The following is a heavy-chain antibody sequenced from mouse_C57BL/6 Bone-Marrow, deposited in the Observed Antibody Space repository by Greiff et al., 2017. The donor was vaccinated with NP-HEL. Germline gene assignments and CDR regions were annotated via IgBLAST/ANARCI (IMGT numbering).Heavy chain of an antibody. V-gene: IGHV1-5*01. Sequence: VQLQQSGTVLARPGASVKMSCKTSGYTFTSYWMHWVKQRPGQGLEWIGAIYPGNSDTSYNQKFKGKAKLTAVTSASTAYMELSSLTNEDSAVYYCTREGLCQGRGYFDYWGQGTTLTVSS. D-gene: IGHD6-5*01. CDR3: TREGLCQGRGYFDY. CDR1: GYTFTSYW. CDR2: IYPGNSDT. J-gene: IGHJ2*01.